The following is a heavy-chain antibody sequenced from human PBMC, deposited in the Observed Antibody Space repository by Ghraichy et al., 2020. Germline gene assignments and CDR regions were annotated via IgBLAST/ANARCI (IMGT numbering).Heavy chain of an antibody. CDR2: IIPIFGTA. J-gene: IGHJ4*02. D-gene: IGHD6-19*01. Sequence: SVKVSCKASGGTFSSYAISWVRQAPGQGLEWMGGIIPIFGTANYAQKFQGRVTITADESTSTAYMELSSLRSEDKAVYYCARVSEIAVARYYFDYWGQGTLVTVSS. CDR1: GGTFSSYA. V-gene: IGHV1-69*13. CDR3: ARVSEIAVARYYFDY.